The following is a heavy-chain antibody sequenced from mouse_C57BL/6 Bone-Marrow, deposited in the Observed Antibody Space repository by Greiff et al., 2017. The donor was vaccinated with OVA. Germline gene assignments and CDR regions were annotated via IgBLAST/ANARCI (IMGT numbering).Heavy chain of an antibody. Sequence: QVHVKQSGAELVKPGASVKMSCKASGYTFTSYWITWVKQRPGQGLEWIGDIYPGSGSTNYNEKFKSKATLTVDTSSSTAYMQLSRLTSEDSAVYYCSLLGRWLMDYWGQGTSVTVSS. V-gene: IGHV1-55*01. D-gene: IGHD4-1*01. CDR1: GYTFTSYW. CDR2: IYPGSGST. CDR3: SLLGRWLMDY. J-gene: IGHJ4*01.